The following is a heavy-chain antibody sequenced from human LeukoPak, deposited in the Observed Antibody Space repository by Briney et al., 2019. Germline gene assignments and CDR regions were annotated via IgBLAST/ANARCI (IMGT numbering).Heavy chain of an antibody. CDR1: GGSVTDYY. CDR2: IYYTGT. V-gene: IGHV4-59*02. Sequence: SETLSLTCTVSGGSVTDYYWSWIRQSPGKGLEWIGYIYYTGTSYNPSLKCRVTISADTSKNQFSLKLISVTAADTAVYYCASRKLGNDYWGQGTLVTVSS. CDR3: ASRKLGNDY. D-gene: IGHD7-27*01. J-gene: IGHJ4*02.